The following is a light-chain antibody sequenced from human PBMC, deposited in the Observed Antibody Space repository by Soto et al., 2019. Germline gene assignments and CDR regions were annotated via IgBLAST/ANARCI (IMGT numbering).Light chain of an antibody. J-gene: IGKJ1*01. Sequence: EIVLTHSPSTLSVSPGLRANLSCRASQSVSSYLAWYQQKPGQAPRLLIYNASSRATGIPDRFSGSGSGTDFTLTISRLETEDFAVYYCQQYGSSPQTFGLGTKV. CDR3: QQYGSSPQT. V-gene: IGKV3-20*01. CDR2: NAS. CDR1: QSVSSY.